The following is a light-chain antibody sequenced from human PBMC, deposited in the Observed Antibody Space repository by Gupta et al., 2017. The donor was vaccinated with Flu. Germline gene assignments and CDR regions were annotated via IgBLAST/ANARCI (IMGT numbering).Light chain of an antibody. V-gene: IGLV2-11*01. CDR3: CSFAGTSYV. CDR2: PIN. J-gene: IGLJ1*01. Sequence: HSAHTQPRTVSGSPAPSVTIFCTGHRGDIGTYNCVFWYQQHPGTAPRLLIFPINDRPSGVPDRFSSSQSGYTASLTISGLQADDEADYYCCSFAGTSYVFGGGTKVTVL. CDR1: RGDIGTYNC.